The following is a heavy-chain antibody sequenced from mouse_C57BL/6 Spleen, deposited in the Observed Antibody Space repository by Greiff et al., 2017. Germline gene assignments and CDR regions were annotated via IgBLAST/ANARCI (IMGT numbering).Heavy chain of an antibody. D-gene: IGHD2-5*01. J-gene: IGHJ2*01. CDR2: IYPSDSET. CDR3: ARRDYSNSFDY. Sequence: QVQLQQPGAELVRPGSSVKLSCKASGYTFTSYWMDWVKQRPGQGLEWIGNIYPSDSETHYNQKFKDKDTLTVDKSSSTAYMQLSSLTSEDSAVYYCARRDYSNSFDYWGQGTTLTVSS. V-gene: IGHV1-61*01. CDR1: GYTFTSYW.